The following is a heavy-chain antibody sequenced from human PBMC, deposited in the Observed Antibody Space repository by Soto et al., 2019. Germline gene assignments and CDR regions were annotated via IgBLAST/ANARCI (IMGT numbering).Heavy chain of an antibody. CDR2: LSAYTGNT. Sequence: ASVNVSCKSSGYTFTSYGISWVRQPPGQGLEWMGWLSAYTGNTTYAQKLQGRVTMTTDTSTRTAYRGLRSLRSDDTAVYYCARDVTMVRGVVPFDYWGQGTLVTVSS. CDR1: GYTFTSYG. J-gene: IGHJ4*02. D-gene: IGHD3-10*01. V-gene: IGHV1-18*04. CDR3: ARDVTMVRGVVPFDY.